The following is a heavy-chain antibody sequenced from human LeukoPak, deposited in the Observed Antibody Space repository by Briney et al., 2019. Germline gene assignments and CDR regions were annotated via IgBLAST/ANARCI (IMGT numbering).Heavy chain of an antibody. CDR2: IYYSGST. V-gene: IGHV4-59*05. CDR3: ARLKQYPLESLFDY. J-gene: IGHJ4*02. Sequence: PSETLSLTCTVSGGSISSYYWSWIRQPPGKGLEWIGSIYYSGSTYYNPSLKSRVTISVDTSKNQFSLKLSSVTAADTAVYYCARLKQYPLESLFDYWGQGTLVTVSS. D-gene: IGHD1/OR15-1a*01. CDR1: GGSISSYY.